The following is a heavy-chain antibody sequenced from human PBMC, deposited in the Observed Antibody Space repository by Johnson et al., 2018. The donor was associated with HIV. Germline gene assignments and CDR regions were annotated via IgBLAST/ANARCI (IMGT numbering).Heavy chain of an antibody. CDR2: LYRSGST. CDR3: ARGVDGAFDI. Sequence: QVQLVESGGGVVQPGRSLRLSCAASGFTFSSYAMHWVRQAPGKGLEWVSALYRSGSTYYVDSVKGRFTISRDNAKNSLDLQMNSLRAEDTAVYYCARGVDGAFDIWGQGTMVTVSS. V-gene: IGHV3-NL1*01. CDR1: GFTFSSYA. J-gene: IGHJ3*02. D-gene: IGHD3-10*01.